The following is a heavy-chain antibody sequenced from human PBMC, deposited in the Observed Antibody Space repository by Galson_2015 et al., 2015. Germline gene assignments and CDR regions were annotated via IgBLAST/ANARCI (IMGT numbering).Heavy chain of an antibody. V-gene: IGHV3-7*01. J-gene: IGHJ4*02. CDR1: GFTFSSYW. CDR2: IKQDGSEK. Sequence: SLRLSCAASGFTFSSYWMSWVRQAPGKGLEWVANIKQDGSEKYYVDSVKGRFTISRDNAKNSLYLQMNSLRAEDTAVYYCARDRDSSSGDANFDYSGQGPLVTVSS. CDR3: ARDRDSSSGDANFDY. D-gene: IGHD6-13*01.